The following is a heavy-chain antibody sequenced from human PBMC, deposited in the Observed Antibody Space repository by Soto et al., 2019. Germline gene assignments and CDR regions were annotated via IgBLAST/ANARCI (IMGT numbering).Heavy chain of an antibody. Sequence: QVQLVESGGGVVQPGRSLRLSCAASRFTFSSYGMHWVRQAPGQGLEWVAVISYDGSNKYYADSVKSRFTISRDNSKNTLYLQMNSLRAEDTAVYYCAKPLHESSSYYYGMDVWGQGTTVTVSS. CDR2: ISYDGSNK. CDR1: RFTFSSYG. V-gene: IGHV3-30*18. J-gene: IGHJ6*02. CDR3: AKPLHESSSYYYGMDV. D-gene: IGHD3-22*01.